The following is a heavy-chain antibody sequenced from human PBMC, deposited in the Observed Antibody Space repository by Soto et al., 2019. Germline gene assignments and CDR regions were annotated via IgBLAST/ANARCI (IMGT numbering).Heavy chain of an antibody. V-gene: IGHV3-33*01. CDR1: GFTFSSYG. CDR2: IWYDGSNK. D-gene: IGHD2-2*01. J-gene: IGHJ4*02. CDR3: ARDPGVVLVPAAAEGFDY. Sequence: QVQLVESGGGVVQPGRSLRLSCAASGFTFSSYGMHWVRQAPGKGLEWVAVIWYDGSNKYYADSVKGRFTISRDNSKNTLYLQMNSLRAEDTAVYYCARDPGVVLVPAAAEGFDYWGQGTLVTVSS.